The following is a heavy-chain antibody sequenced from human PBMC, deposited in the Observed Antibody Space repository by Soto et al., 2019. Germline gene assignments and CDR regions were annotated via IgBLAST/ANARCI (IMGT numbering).Heavy chain of an antibody. Sequence: QVQLVQSGAEVKAPGSSVKVSCKASGGGNLRDYRTTWVRRAPGQGLEWTGGIIPKLGSANYAQNFQCRVTVTADESTITVYQELRSLRSDDTAVYYCARGGDGMIFGAVYGGQGTPVTVSS. CDR3: ARGGDGMIFGAVY. V-gene: IGHV1-69*01. D-gene: IGHD2-21*02. CDR1: GGGNLRDYR. J-gene: IGHJ4*02. CDR2: IIPKLGSA.